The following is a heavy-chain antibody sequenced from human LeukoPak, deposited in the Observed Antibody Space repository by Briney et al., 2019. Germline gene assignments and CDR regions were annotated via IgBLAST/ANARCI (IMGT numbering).Heavy chain of an antibody. CDR2: IIPIFGTA. CDR3: ARGIAEERYYYYMDV. V-gene: IGHV1-69*13. D-gene: IGHD6-13*01. J-gene: IGHJ6*03. Sequence: SVKVSCNASGGTFSSYAISWVRQAPGQGLEWMGGIIPIFGTANYAQKFQGRVTITADESTSTAYMELSSMRSEDTAVYYCARGIAEERYYYYMDVWGKGTTVTVSS. CDR1: GGTFSSYA.